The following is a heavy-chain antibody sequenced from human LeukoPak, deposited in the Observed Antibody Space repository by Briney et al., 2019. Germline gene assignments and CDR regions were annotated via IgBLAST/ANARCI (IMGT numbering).Heavy chain of an antibody. CDR3: AREGGWSGSNWLGP. Sequence: GRSLRLSCAASGFTFDDYAMHWVRQAPGKGLEWVSGISWNSGSIGYADSVKGRFTISRDNAKNSLYLRMNSLRAEDMALYYCAREGGWSGSNWLGPWGQGTLLTVSS. V-gene: IGHV3-9*03. J-gene: IGHJ5*02. D-gene: IGHD3-3*01. CDR1: GFTFDDYA. CDR2: ISWNSGSI.